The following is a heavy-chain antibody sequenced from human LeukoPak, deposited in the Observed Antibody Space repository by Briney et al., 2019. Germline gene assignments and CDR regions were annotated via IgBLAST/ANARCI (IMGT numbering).Heavy chain of an antibody. CDR3: ARNTAMVISYYYYYMDV. Sequence: ASVKVSCKASGYTFTSYAMNWVRQAPGQGLEWMGIINPSGGSTSYARKFQGRVTMTRDTSTSTVYMELSSLRSEDTAVYYCARNTAMVISYYYYYMDVWGKGTTVTVSS. CDR1: GYTFTSYA. V-gene: IGHV1-46*01. CDR2: INPSGGST. D-gene: IGHD5-18*01. J-gene: IGHJ6*03.